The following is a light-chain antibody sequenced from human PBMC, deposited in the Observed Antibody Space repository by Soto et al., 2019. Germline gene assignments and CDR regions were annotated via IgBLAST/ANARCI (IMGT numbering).Light chain of an antibody. CDR3: LRYGDSPPAYT. J-gene: IGKJ2*01. V-gene: IGKV3-20*01. CDR2: GAS. Sequence: EIVLTQSPGTVSLSPGERATLSCRASQSVSSRNLAWYRQKPGQAPSLLIFGASNRATGITDRFSGSGSGTDFTLTISRLEHEDCAVYYCLRYGDSPPAYTFGQGTKLEIK. CDR1: QSVSSRN.